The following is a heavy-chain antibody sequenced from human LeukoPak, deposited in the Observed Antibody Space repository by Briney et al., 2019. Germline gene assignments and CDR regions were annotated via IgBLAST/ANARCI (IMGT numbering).Heavy chain of an antibody. J-gene: IGHJ4*02. V-gene: IGHV1-18*01. CDR3: VRDRIAVADQPDY. CDR1: GYSFTSYG. Sequence: ASVKVSCTASGYSFTSYGINWVRQAPGQGLEWMGWISAYNGNTKYAQKLQGRVTMTTDTSTSTAYMELGSLRSDDTAVYYCVRDRIAVADQPDYWGQGTLVTVSS. D-gene: IGHD6-19*01. CDR2: ISAYNGNT.